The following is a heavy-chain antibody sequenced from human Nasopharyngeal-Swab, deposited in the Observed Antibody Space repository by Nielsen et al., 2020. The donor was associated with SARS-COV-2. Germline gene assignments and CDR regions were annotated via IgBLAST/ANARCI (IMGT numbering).Heavy chain of an antibody. D-gene: IGHD1-26*01. J-gene: IGHJ4*02. CDR3: ARPNSGSYYAHFDY. Sequence: GGSLRLSCKVSGFTLSNYGMHWVRQAPGKGLEWVAVIWHEQNNKYYADSVKGRFTISRDNSKNTLYLQMNSLRAEDTAVYSCARPNSGSYYAHFDYWGQGTLVTVSS. V-gene: IGHV3-30*19. CDR2: IWHEQNNK. CDR1: GFTLSNYG.